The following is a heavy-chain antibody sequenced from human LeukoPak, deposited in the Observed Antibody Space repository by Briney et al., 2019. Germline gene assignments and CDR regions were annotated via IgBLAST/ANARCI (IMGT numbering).Heavy chain of an antibody. CDR2: IYYSGST. D-gene: IGHD4-17*01. CDR1: GGSISSSSYY. J-gene: IGHJ4*02. V-gene: IGHV4-39*07. CDR3: ARSTVTLVIYY. Sequence: PSETLSLTCTVSGGSISSSSYYWGWIRQPPGKGLEWIGSIYYSGSTYYNPSLKSRVTISVDTSKNQFSLKLSSVTAADTAVYYCARSTVTLVIYYWGQGTLVTVSS.